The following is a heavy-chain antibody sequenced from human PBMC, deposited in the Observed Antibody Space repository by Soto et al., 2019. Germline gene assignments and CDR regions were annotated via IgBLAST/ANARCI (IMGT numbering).Heavy chain of an antibody. CDR2: IYYSGST. CDR1: GGSISSSSYY. V-gene: IGHV4-39*01. CDR3: ARHRGGYSGYDLVYYYMDV. D-gene: IGHD5-12*01. Sequence: PSETLSLTCTVSGGSISSSSYYWGWIRQPPGKGLEWIGSIYYSGSTYYNPSLKRRVTISVDTSKNQFSLKLSSVTAADTAVYYCARHRGGYSGYDLVYYYMDVWGKGTTVTVSS. J-gene: IGHJ6*03.